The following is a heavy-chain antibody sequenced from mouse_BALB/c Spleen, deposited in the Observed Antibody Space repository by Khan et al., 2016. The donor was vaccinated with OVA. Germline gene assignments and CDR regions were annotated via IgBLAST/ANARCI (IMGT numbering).Heavy chain of an antibody. Sequence: EVQLVESGPGLVKPSQSLSLTCTVTGYSITSGYGCNWIRQFPGNKLEWMGYLSYSGSTNYNPSQTRRIFITRDSSKNQFCLQVDSVTTEDTATYYCARTARIKYWGQGTTLTVSS. CDR1: GYSITSGYG. D-gene: IGHD1-2*01. V-gene: IGHV3-2*02. J-gene: IGHJ2*01. CDR2: LSYSGST. CDR3: ARTARIKY.